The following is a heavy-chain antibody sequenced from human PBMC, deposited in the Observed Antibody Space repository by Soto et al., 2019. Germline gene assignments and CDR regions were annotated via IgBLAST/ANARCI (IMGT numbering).Heavy chain of an antibody. CDR1: GGTFISYA. CDR3: ARDQGDTSGYYLYYFDY. Sequence: QVQLVQSVAEVKKPGSSVKVSCKASGGTFISYAISWVRQAPGQGLEWMGGIFPIFVTANNAQKFQGRVTMSPDESWSTAYMELSSLSSEHKAVDYCARDQGDTSGYYLYYFDYWGQGPLVTVSS. CDR2: IFPIFVTA. J-gene: IGHJ4*02. D-gene: IGHD3-22*01. V-gene: IGHV1-69*01.